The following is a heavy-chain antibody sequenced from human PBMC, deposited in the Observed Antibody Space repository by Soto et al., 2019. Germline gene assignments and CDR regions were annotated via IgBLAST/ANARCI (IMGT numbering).Heavy chain of an antibody. Sequence: QLQLQESGPGLVKPSETLSLTCSVSGDSINSDKYYWGWIRQPPGKVLEWIGSIYRGNTYYNPSLQTRVTISLDKSKSQFSLKLNSVTAADSAVYFCARLEGLATISYYFDFWGQGALVTVSS. J-gene: IGHJ4*02. CDR3: ARLEGLATISYYFDF. CDR2: IYRGNT. D-gene: IGHD3-9*01. V-gene: IGHV4-39*01. CDR1: GDSINSDKYY.